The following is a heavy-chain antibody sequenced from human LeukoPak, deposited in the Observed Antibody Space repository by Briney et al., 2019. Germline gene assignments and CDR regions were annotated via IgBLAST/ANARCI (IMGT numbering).Heavy chain of an antibody. CDR3: ARDLYDILTGFPSYCFDY. CDR2: SYYSGST. D-gene: IGHD3-9*01. CDR1: GRPQNSGSYL. Sequence: SDTVSLTCTVCGRPQNSGSYLWPSIRKPPGKGLERNVYSYYSGSTNYNPSLRSRVTISVDTSKNQFSLKLSAATAADTAVYYCARDLYDILTGFPSYCFDYWGQGTLVTVSS. J-gene: IGHJ4*02. V-gene: IGHV4-61*01.